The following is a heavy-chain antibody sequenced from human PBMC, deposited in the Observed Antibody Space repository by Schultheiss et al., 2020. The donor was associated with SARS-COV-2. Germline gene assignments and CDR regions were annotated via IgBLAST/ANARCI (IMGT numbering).Heavy chain of an antibody. CDR2: ISSSSSYI. CDR1: GFTFSSYA. D-gene: IGHD3-3*01. J-gene: IGHJ6*02. CDR3: ATTDFWSGRGKYYYYGMDV. Sequence: GGSLRLSCAASGFTFSSYAMHWVRQAPGKGLEWVSSISSSSSYIYYADSVKGRFTISRDNAKNSLYLQMNSLRAEDTAVYYCATTDFWSGRGKYYYYGMDVWGQGTTVTVSS. V-gene: IGHV3-21*01.